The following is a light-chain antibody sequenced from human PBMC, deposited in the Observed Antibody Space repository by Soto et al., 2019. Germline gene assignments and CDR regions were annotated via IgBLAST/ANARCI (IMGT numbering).Light chain of an antibody. CDR2: DVS. J-gene: IGLJ2*01. CDR3: SSYTSSSIVV. CDR1: SSDVGGYNY. V-gene: IGLV2-14*01. Sequence: QSALTQPAPVSGSPGQSITISCTGTSSDVGGYNYVSWYQQHPGKAPKLMIYDVSNRPSGVSNRFSGSKSGNTASLTISGLQAEDEADHYCSSYTSSSIVVFGGGTKVTVL.